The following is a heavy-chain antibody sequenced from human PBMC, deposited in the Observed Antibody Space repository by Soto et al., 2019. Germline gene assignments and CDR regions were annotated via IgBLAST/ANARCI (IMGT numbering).Heavy chain of an antibody. Sequence: SETLSLTCTVSGGSISSYYWSWIRQPPGKGLEWIGYIYYSGSTNYNPSLKSRVTISVDTSKNQFSLKLSSVTAADTAVYYCARGTPLRYFDWLLRVNAFDIWGQGTMVTVS. V-gene: IGHV4-59*01. CDR1: GGSISSYY. CDR2: IYYSGST. CDR3: ARGTPLRYFDWLLRVNAFDI. J-gene: IGHJ3*02. D-gene: IGHD3-9*01.